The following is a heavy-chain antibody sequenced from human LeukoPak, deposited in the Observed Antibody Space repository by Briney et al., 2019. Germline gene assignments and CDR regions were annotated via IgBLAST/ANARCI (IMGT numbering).Heavy chain of an antibody. J-gene: IGHJ4*02. V-gene: IGHV3-74*01. CDR3: ARGGYLRYFDWLSKPPYYFDY. Sequence: GGSLRLSCAASGFTFSSYWMHWVRQAPGKGLVWVSRINSDGSSTSYADSVKGRFTISRDNAKNTLYLQMNSLRAEDTAVYYCARGGYLRYFDWLSKPPYYFDYWGQGTLVTVSS. CDR1: GFTFSSYW. D-gene: IGHD3-9*01. CDR2: INSDGSST.